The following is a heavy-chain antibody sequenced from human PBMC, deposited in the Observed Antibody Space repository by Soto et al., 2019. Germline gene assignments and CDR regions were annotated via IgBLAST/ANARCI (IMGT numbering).Heavy chain of an antibody. V-gene: IGHV3-13*05. CDR3: ARTDRDFYGLDV. CDR1: GFTFRNYD. Sequence: EVQLVESGGGLVQPGGSLRLSCEASGFTFRNYDTHWVLQGTGKGLEWVSGISAAGDPDYADSVEGRFTISRENAQNSFFLQMNSLRVGDTAVYYCARTDRDFYGLDVWGQGTTVIVSS. J-gene: IGHJ6*02. CDR2: ISAAGDP.